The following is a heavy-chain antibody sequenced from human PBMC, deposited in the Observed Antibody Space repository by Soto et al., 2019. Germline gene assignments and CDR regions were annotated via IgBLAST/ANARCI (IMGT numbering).Heavy chain of an antibody. D-gene: IGHD4-17*01. J-gene: IGHJ6*02. CDR3: ARVWERTVTTRNYFYGMDV. Sequence: PGGSLRLSCAASGFTFYSYAMTWVRQAPGKGLEWVSTISGSGDSTYFADSVKGRFTVSRDNSKNTLYLQMNSLRAEDTAVYSCARVWERTVTTRNYFYGMDVWGQGTTVTSP. CDR2: ISGSGDST. V-gene: IGHV3-23*01. CDR1: GFTFYSYA.